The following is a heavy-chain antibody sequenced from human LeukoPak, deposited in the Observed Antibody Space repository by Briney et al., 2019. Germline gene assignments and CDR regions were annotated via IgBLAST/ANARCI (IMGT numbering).Heavy chain of an antibody. D-gene: IGHD3-3*01. CDR3: AKAYDFWSGYLNPFDP. V-gene: IGHV3-23*01. CDR2: ISGSGGST. J-gene: IGHJ5*02. CDR1: GFTFSSYA. Sequence: PGGSLRLSCAGSGFTFSSYAMSWVRQAPGKGLEWVSAISGSGGSTYYADSVKGRFTISRDNSKNTLYLQMNSLRAEDTAVYYCAKAYDFWSGYLNPFDPWGQGTLVTVSS.